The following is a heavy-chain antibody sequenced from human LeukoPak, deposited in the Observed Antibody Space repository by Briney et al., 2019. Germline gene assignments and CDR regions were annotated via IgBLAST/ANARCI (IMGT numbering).Heavy chain of an antibody. D-gene: IGHD1-26*01. J-gene: IGHJ3*02. V-gene: IGHV4-39*07. CDR3: ASGHVGPDAFDI. CDR2: INHSGST. CDR1: GDSISSGNYY. Sequence: PSETLSLTCSVSGDSISSGNYYWGWIRQPPGKGLEWIGEINHSGSTNYNPSLKSRVTISVDTSKNQFSLKLSSVTAADTAVYYCASGHVGPDAFDIWGQGTMVTVSS.